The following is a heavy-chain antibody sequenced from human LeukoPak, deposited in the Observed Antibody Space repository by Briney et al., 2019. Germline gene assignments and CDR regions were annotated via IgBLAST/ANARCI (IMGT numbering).Heavy chain of an antibody. Sequence: PGGSLRLSCAASGFTFSSYWVSWVRQAPGKGLVWVSRINSDGSSTSYADSVKGRFTISRDNAKNTLYLQMNSLRAEDTAVYYCAREWIVVVPPAMTYYYNGMDVWGQGTTVTVSS. CDR2: INSDGSST. J-gene: IGHJ6*02. V-gene: IGHV3-74*01. D-gene: IGHD2-2*01. CDR1: GFTFSSYW. CDR3: AREWIVVVPPAMTYYYNGMDV.